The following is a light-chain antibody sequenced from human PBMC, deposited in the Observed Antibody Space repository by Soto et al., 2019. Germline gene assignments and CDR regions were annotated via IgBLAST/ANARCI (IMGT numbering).Light chain of an antibody. V-gene: IGLV2-14*01. CDR1: SSDLGAYDY. J-gene: IGLJ2*01. Sequence: QSALTQPASVSGSPGQSITISCTGTSSDLGAYDYVSWFQQYPGKAPTLLIYEVTFRPSGASSRFSGSKSGNTASLTISGLQTGDEADYYCGSYASATLIFGGGTTLTVL. CDR3: GSYASATLI. CDR2: EVT.